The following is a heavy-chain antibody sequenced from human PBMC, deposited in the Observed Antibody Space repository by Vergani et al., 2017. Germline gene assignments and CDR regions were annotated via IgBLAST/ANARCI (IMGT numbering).Heavy chain of an antibody. CDR1: GDSISSNNC. J-gene: IGHJ4*02. CDR3: ATIGYRRWGYYFDY. Sequence: QLQLQESGPGLVKPPGTLSLTCAVSGDSISSNNCWTWVRQPPGKGLGWLGEICHTEDTKYSPSLKGRVTVSGDESRNLFSLRLNSVTAGDTAVYYCATIGYRRWGYYFDYWGQGILVTVSS. V-gene: IGHV4-4*03. D-gene: IGHD2-2*02. CDR2: ICHTEDT.